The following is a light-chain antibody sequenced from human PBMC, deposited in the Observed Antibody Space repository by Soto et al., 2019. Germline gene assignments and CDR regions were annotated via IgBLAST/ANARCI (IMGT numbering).Light chain of an antibody. J-gene: IGKJ4*01. V-gene: IGKV3-15*01. CDR1: QSVNSN. CDR2: GAS. CDR3: QQYYNWPPVT. Sequence: EIVMTQSPATLSVSPGERATLSCRASQSVNSNLAWYQQKPGRAPRLLIYGASTRATGIPARFSGSGSGTEFTLTISSLQSEDFAVYYCQQYYNWPPVTFGGGTKVEIK.